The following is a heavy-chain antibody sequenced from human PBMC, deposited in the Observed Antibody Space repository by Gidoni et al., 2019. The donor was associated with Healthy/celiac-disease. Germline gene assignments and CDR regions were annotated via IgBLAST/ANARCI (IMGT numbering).Heavy chain of an antibody. V-gene: IGHV3-30*02. J-gene: IGHJ4*02. CDR2: IPYDGSNK. CDR3: AKDKSTAMVRMYFDY. CDR1: GFPFSRYC. Sequence: QVQLVASGGGVVQPGGSLRLPFAASGFPFSRYCMHWVRQAPAKGLEWVAVIPYDGSNKYYADSVKGRFTISRDNSKNTLYLQMNSLRAEDTAVYYCAKDKSTAMVRMYFDYWGQGTLVTVSS. D-gene: IGHD5-18*01.